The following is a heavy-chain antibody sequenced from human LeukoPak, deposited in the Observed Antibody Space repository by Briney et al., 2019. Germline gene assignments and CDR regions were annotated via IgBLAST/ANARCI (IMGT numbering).Heavy chain of an antibody. CDR1: GFTFSSYE. CDR3: ARVFTMVRGYNWFDP. V-gene: IGHV3-48*03. CDR2: ISSSGSTI. D-gene: IGHD3-10*01. J-gene: IGHJ5*02. Sequence: PGGSLRLSCAASGFTFSSYEMNWVRQAPGKGLEWFSYISSSGSTIYYADSVKGRFTISRDNAKNSLYLQMNSLRAEDTAVYYCARVFTMVRGYNWFDPWGQGTLVTVSS.